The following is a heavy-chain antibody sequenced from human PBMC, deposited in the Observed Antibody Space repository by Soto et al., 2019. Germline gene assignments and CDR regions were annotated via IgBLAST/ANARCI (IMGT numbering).Heavy chain of an antibody. CDR1: GFTFSGYG. Sequence: GGSLRLSCAASGFTFSGYGMHWVRQAPGKGLEWVAVISFDGSNKNYADSVKGRFTISRDNSKNTLYLQMNSLRAEDTAVYYCAKDARVAATSLDYWGQGTLVTVS. V-gene: IGHV3-30*18. CDR3: AKDARVAATSLDY. CDR2: ISFDGSNK. D-gene: IGHD2-15*01. J-gene: IGHJ4*02.